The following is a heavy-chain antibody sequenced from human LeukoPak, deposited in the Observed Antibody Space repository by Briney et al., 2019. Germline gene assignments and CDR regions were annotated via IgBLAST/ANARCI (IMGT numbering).Heavy chain of an antibody. Sequence: GEALKIFCRGSGYSFASYWIGWVRQMPGKGLGWVGIIYPGDSDTRYSPSFQGQVTISADKSISTAYLQWSSLKASDTAMYYCARRYTSMVYFDYWGQGTLVTVSS. D-gene: IGHD5-18*01. J-gene: IGHJ4*02. CDR2: IYPGDSDT. CDR3: ARRYTSMVYFDY. CDR1: GYSFASYW. V-gene: IGHV5-51*01.